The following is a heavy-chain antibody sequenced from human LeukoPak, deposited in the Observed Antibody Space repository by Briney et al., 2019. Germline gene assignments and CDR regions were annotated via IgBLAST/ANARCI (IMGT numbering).Heavy chain of an antibody. CDR3: ARVDGYCSSTSCPNPRYYYGMDV. CDR2: IWYDGSNK. V-gene: IGHV3-33*01. D-gene: IGHD2-2*01. Sequence: GGSLRLSCAASGFTFSSYGMHWVRQAPGKGLEWVAVIWYDGSNKYYADSVKGRFTISRDNSKNTLYLQMNGLRAEDTAVYYCARVDGYCSSTSCPNPRYYYGMDVWGKGTTVTVSS. CDR1: GFTFSSYG. J-gene: IGHJ6*04.